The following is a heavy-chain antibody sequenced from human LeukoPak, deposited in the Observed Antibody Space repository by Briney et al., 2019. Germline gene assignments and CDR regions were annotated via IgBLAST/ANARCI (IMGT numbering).Heavy chain of an antibody. Sequence: SVKVSCKTSGYTFTNYGISWVRQAPGLGLEWMGWINKYNGKTNYAQKVQGRVTMTTDTSTSTAYMELRSLRFDDTAVYYCARDQSVRLLQTSSTYFKHVFAIWGQGSMVTVSS. CDR2: INKYNGKT. J-gene: IGHJ3*02. CDR3: ARDQSVRLLQTSSTYFKHVFAI. CDR1: GYTFTNYG. D-gene: IGHD6-13*01. V-gene: IGHV1-18*01.